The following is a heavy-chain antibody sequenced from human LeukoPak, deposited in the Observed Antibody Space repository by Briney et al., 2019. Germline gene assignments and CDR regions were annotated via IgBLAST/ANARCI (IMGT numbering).Heavy chain of an antibody. CDR3: ARPNVDIVASGSSWYFDL. CDR2: IYPGDSDT. Sequence: GESLKISCKGSGYSFTSYWIGWVRQMPGKGLEWMGIIYPGDSDTRYSPSFQGQVTISADKSISTAYLQWSSLKASDTAMYYCARPNVDIVASGSSWYFDLWGRGTLVTVSS. CDR1: GYSFTSYW. D-gene: IGHD5-12*01. J-gene: IGHJ2*01. V-gene: IGHV5-51*01.